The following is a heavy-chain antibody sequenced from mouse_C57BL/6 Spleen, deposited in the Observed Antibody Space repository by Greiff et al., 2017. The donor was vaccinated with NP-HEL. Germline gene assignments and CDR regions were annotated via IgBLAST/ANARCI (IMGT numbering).Heavy chain of an antibody. CDR2: INYDGSST. V-gene: IGHV5-16*01. CDR3: ARGGVTTVVFDY. CDR1: GFTFSDYY. Sequence: EVKVVESEGGLVQPGSSMKLSCTASGFTFSDYYMAWVRQVPEKGLEWVANINYDGSSTYYLDSLKSRFIISRDNAKNILYLQMSSLKSEDTATYYCARGGVTTVVFDYWGQGTTLTVSS. J-gene: IGHJ2*01. D-gene: IGHD1-1*01.